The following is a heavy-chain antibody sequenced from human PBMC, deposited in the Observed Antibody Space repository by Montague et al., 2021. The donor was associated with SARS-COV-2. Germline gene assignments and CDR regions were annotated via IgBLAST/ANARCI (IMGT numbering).Heavy chain of an antibody. J-gene: IGHJ4*02. Sequence: SETLSLTCAVNGGSFTGYYWTWIRQPPGTGLEWIGEINHNGGTNYNPSLKSRVTMSVARSKSQFSLTLNSVTAADTAVYYCAREGSPDTRIQGVLHYWGQGTLVTVSS. CDR1: GGSFTGYY. CDR2: INHNGGT. CDR3: AREGSPDTRIQGVLHY. V-gene: IGHV4-34*01. D-gene: IGHD3-10*01.